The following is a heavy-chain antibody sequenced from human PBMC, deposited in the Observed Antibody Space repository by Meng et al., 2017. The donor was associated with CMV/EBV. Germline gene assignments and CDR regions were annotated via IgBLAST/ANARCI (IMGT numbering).Heavy chain of an antibody. V-gene: IGHV3-23*01. Sequence: GESLKISCAASGFSFSSYAMNWVRQAPGKGLEWVSTISGSGGSTYYADSVKGRFTISRDNSKNALYLQMNSLRAEDTAVYYCAKRRTEYSSGDDYWGQGTLVTVSS. CDR3: AKRRTEYSSGDDY. J-gene: IGHJ4*02. D-gene: IGHD6-25*01. CDR2: ISGSGGST. CDR1: GFSFSSYA.